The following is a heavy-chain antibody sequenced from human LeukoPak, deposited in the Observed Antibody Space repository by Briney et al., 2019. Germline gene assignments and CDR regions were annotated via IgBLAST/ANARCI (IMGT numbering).Heavy chain of an antibody. CDR3: AKLGCSSTTCYSNC. D-gene: IGHD2-2*01. V-gene: IGHV3-23*01. CDR2: ISSGGST. CDR1: GFTFSSYA. J-gene: IGHJ4*02. Sequence: PGGSLRLSCAASGFTFSSYAMSWVRQAPGKGLQWVSSISSGGSTYYADSVKGRFTVSRDNSKNTLYLRMNSLRAEDTAVYYCAKLGCSSTTCYSNCWGQGTLVTVSS.